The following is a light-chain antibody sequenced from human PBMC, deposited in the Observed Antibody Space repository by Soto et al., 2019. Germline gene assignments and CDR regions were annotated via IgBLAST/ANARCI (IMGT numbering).Light chain of an antibody. J-gene: IGKJ1*01. Sequence: EIVLTQSPGTLSLSPGERAALSCRASQSVFSNYLAWYQQKPGQAPRLLIYGASSRATGIRDRFSGSGSGTDFTLSISRLEPEDCAVYYCQQYGSSIRTFGQGTKVEIK. CDR3: QQYGSSIRT. V-gene: IGKV3-20*01. CDR1: QSVFSNY. CDR2: GAS.